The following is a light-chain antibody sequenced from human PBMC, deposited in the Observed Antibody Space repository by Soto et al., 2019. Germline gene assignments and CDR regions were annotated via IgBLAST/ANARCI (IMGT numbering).Light chain of an antibody. CDR1: NIGSKS. CDR2: DDS. J-gene: IGLJ2*01. CDR3: QVWDSSSDQPWV. V-gene: IGLV3-21*02. Sequence: SYELTQPPSVSVAPRQTARITCGGTNIGSKSVHWYQQKPGQAPVLVVYDDSDRPSGIPERFSGSNSGNTATLTISRVEAGDEADYYCQVWDSSSDQPWVFGGGTKLTVL.